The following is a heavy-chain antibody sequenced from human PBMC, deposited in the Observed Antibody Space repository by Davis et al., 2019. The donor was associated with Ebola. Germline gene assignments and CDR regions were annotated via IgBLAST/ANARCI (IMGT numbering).Heavy chain of an antibody. CDR1: GGSFSGYY. CDR3: ARGAWWGPQWFDP. CDR2: INHSGST. J-gene: IGHJ5*02. Sequence: MPSETLSLTCAVYGGSFSGYYWSWIRQPPGKGLEWIGEINHSGSTNYNPSLKSRVTISVDTSKNQFSLKLSSVTAADTAVYYCARGAWWGPQWFDPWGQGTLVTVSS. D-gene: IGHD2-8*02. V-gene: IGHV4-34*01.